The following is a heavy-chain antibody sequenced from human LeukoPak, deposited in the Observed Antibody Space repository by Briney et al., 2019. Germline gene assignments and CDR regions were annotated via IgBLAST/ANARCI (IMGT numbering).Heavy chain of an antibody. Sequence: PGGSLRLSCAASGFTFSSYEMNWVRQAPGKGLEWVSYISSSGSTIYYADSVKGRFTSSRDNAKNSPYLQMNSLRAEDTAVYYCAELGITMIGGVWGKGTTVTISS. CDR1: GFTFSSYE. CDR2: ISSSGSTI. J-gene: IGHJ6*04. V-gene: IGHV3-48*03. CDR3: AELGITMIGGV. D-gene: IGHD3-10*02.